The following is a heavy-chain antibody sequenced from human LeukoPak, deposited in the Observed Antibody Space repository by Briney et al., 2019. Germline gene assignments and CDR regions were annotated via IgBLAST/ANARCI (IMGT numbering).Heavy chain of an antibody. D-gene: IGHD6-13*01. V-gene: IGHV1-69*06. CDR1: VGTFSSYA. Sequence: SVKVSCKASVGTFSSYAISWVRQAPGQGLEWMGVIIPIFGTANYAQKFQGRVTITADKSTSTAYMELSSLRSEDTAVYYCARGFPYSSSWKGNWFDPWGQGTLVTVSS. CDR3: ARGFPYSSSWKGNWFDP. CDR2: IIPIFGTA. J-gene: IGHJ5*02.